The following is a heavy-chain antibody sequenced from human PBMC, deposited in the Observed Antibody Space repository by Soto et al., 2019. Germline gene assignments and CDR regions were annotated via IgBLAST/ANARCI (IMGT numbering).Heavy chain of an antibody. CDR1: GGSISSGGYY. D-gene: IGHD3-16*01. V-gene: IGHV4-31*03. J-gene: IGHJ6*02. CDR3: ARGRGWGDYYGMDV. Sequence: PSETLSLTCTVSGGSISSGGYYWSWIRQHPGKGLEWIGYIYYSGSTYYNPSLKSRVTISVDTSKNQFSLKLSSVTAADTAVYYWARGRGWGDYYGMDVWGQGTTVTVSS. CDR2: IYYSGST.